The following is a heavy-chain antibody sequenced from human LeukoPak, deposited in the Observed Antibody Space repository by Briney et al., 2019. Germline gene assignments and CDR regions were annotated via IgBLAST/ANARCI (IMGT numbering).Heavy chain of an antibody. CDR1: GYPFTSYY. J-gene: IGHJ4*02. CDR3: ARDGGKDFDF. D-gene: IGHD3-16*01. V-gene: IGHV1-46*01. CDR2: FNPSGGST. Sequence: ASVKVSYKASGYPFTSYYMHWVRQAPGQGLEWMGIFNPSGGSTTYAQEFQGRVTMTRDTSTSTVYMELSSLRSEDTAVYYCARDGGKDFDFWGQGTLVTVSS.